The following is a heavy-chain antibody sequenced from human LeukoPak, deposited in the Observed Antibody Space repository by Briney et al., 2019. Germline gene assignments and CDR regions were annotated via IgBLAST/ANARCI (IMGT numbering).Heavy chain of an antibody. CDR2: ISAYNGNT. V-gene: IGHV1-18*01. Sequence: RASVKVSCKASGYTFTSYGISWVRQAPGQGLERMGWISAYNGNTNYAQKLQGRVTMTTDTSTSTAYMELRSLRSDDTAVYYCAREGSGDYVWGSYGYWGQGTLVTVSS. CDR1: GYTFTSYG. D-gene: IGHD3-16*01. CDR3: AREGSGDYVWGSYGY. J-gene: IGHJ4*02.